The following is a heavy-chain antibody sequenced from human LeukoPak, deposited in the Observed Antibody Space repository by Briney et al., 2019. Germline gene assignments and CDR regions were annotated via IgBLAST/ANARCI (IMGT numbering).Heavy chain of an antibody. CDR3: AKDRRPSGIVVVPGAFDY. J-gene: IGHJ4*02. D-gene: IGHD3-22*01. CDR1: GFTFSSYG. V-gene: IGHV3-23*01. CDR2: ISGSGGST. Sequence: GGSLRLSCAASGFTFSSYGMSWVRQAPGKGLECVSAISGSGGSTYYADSVKGRFTISRDNSKNTLYLQMNSLRAEDTAVYYCAKDRRPSGIVVVPGAFDYWGQGTLVTVSS.